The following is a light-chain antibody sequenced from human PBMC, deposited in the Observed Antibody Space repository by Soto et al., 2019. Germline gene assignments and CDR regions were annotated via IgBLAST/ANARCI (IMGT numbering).Light chain of an antibody. J-gene: IGLJ1*01. CDR2: EVT. Sequence: QSVLTQPASVSGSPGQSITISCAGTRDDIGAYDYVSWYQQHPGNAPKLLVYEVTNRPSGVSDRFSGSKSGNTASLTISGLQAEDEADYYCAAWDDSLSGYVFGTGTKVTVL. V-gene: IGLV2-14*01. CDR1: RDDIGAYDY. CDR3: AAWDDSLSGYV.